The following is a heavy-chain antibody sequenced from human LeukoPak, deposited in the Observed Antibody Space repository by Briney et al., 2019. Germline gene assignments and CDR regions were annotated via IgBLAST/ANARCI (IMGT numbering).Heavy chain of an antibody. V-gene: IGHV4-59*01. CDR1: GGSISSYY. CDR3: ARRMEMATIGSAFDI. Sequence: PSETLSLTCTVSGGSISSYYWSWIWQPPGKGLEWIGNIYYSGSTNYNPSLKSRVTISADTSKNQFSLKLSSVTAADTAVYYCARRMEMATIGSAFDIWGQGTMVTVSS. J-gene: IGHJ3*02. D-gene: IGHD5-24*01. CDR2: IYYSGST.